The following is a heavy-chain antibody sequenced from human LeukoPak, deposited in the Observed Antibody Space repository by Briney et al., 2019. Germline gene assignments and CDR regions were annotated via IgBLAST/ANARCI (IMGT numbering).Heavy chain of an antibody. CDR1: GFTSTTST. Sequence: GASVKVSCKASGFTSTTSTMQWVRQARGQRLEWIGWIVVGSGDTNYAEKFQERVTITRDMSTSTVYMELSSLRSDDTAMYYCAADQPRYPDAFDIWGQGTMVTVSS. J-gene: IGHJ3*02. D-gene: IGHD1-1*01. CDR2: IVVGSGDT. CDR3: AADQPRYPDAFDI. V-gene: IGHV1-58*02.